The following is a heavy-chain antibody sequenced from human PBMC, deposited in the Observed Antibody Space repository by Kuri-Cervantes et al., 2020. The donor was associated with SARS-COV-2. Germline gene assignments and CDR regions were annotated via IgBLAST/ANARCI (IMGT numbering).Heavy chain of an antibody. Sequence: GGSLRLSCAASGFTFSNAWMSWVRQAPGKGLEWVAVISYDGSNKYYADSVKGRFTISRDNAKNSLYLQMNSLRDEDTAVYYCARDSGSHPHWGQGTLVTVSS. CDR2: ISYDGSNK. CDR1: GFTFSNAW. V-gene: IGHV3-30*03. D-gene: IGHD1-26*01. CDR3: ARDSGSHPH. J-gene: IGHJ4*02.